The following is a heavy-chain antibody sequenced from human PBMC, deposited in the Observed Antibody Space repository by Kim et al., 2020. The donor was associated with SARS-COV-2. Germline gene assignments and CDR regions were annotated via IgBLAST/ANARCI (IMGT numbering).Heavy chain of an antibody. CDR1: GYTFTSYD. V-gene: IGHV1-8*01. CDR3: VRGTRAAAGYTNFDC. D-gene: IGHD6-13*01. Sequence: ASVKVSCKASGYTFTSYDINWVRQATGQGLEWMGRMNPNSGDTGSAQKFKGRVTMTRNTSITTAYMEVSSLKSEDTAVYYCVRGTRAAAGYTNFDCWGQGTLVTVSS. CDR2: MNPNSGDT. J-gene: IGHJ4*02.